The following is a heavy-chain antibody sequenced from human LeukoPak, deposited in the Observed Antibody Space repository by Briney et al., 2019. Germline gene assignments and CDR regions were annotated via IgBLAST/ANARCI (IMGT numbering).Heavy chain of an antibody. CDR3: ARGGTYSYEQVGY. CDR2: ISSSGSTI. Sequence: GGSLRLSCAASGLTFSDYYMSWIRQTPGQGLEWVSYISSSGSTIHYADSVKGRFTISRDNAKNSLYLQMNSLRAEDTAVYYCARGGTYSYEQVGYWGQGTLVTVSS. J-gene: IGHJ4*02. D-gene: IGHD1-7*01. V-gene: IGHV3-11*04. CDR1: GLTFSDYY.